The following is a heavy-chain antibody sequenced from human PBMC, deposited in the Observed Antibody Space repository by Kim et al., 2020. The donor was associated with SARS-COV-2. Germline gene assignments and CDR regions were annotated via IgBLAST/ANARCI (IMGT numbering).Heavy chain of an antibody. CDR1: GGYFSSFY. D-gene: IGHD6-13*01. CDR3: TRGHAYTSSLYGAGNWFDP. J-gene: IGHJ5*02. Sequence: SETLSLTCAVSGGYFSSFYCSWIRQPPGKGLEWISEINPSGITIYNPSLKSGLIISADTSKNQFLQMLSSVTAAATAVYYCTRGHAYTSSLYGAGNWFDP. CDR2: INPSGIT. V-gene: IGHV4-34*01.